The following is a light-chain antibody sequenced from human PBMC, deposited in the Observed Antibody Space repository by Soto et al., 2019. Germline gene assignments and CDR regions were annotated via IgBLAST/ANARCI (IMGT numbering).Light chain of an antibody. V-gene: IGKV1-33*01. CDR2: DAS. CDR3: QQASSFPHT. CDR1: QDISNY. Sequence: DIQMTQSPSSLSASVGDRVTITCQASQDISNYLNWYQQKPGKAPKLLIYDASNLETGVPSRFSGSGSGTEFTLTIQSLQPDDIGTYYCQQASSFPHTFGQGTQVEIK. J-gene: IGKJ2*01.